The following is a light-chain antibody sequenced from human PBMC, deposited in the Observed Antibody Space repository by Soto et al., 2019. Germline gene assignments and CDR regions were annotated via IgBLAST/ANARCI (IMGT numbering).Light chain of an antibody. CDR3: QQYNNWPQT. J-gene: IGKJ5*01. CDR1: QSISSY. V-gene: IGKV3-15*01. Sequence: EIVLTQSPATLSLSPGERATLSCRARQSISSYLAWYQQKPGQAPRLLIYGASTRATGIPARFSGSGSGTEFTLTISSLQSEDFAVYYCQQYNNWPQTFGQGTRLEIK. CDR2: GAS.